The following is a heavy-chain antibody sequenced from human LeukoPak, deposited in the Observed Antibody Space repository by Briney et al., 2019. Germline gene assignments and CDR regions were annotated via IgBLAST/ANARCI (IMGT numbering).Heavy chain of an antibody. CDR2: IYHSGST. D-gene: IGHD6-19*01. CDR3: ARAGASSSGWPFDY. CDR1: GGSISSGGYY. Sequence: PSQTLSLTCTVSGGSISSGGYYWSWIRQPPGKGLEWIGYIYHSGSTYYNPSLKSRVTISVDRSKNQFSLKLSSVTAADTAVYYCARAGASSSGWPFDYWGQGTLVTVSS. J-gene: IGHJ4*02. V-gene: IGHV4-30-2*01.